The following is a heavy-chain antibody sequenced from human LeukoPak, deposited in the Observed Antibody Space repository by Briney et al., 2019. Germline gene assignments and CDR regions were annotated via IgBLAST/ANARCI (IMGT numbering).Heavy chain of an antibody. V-gene: IGHV3-7*02. D-gene: IGHD3-22*01. CDR2: IKLDGSEK. J-gene: IGHJ6*02. CDR3: ARRRNYYDSSGPTLDV. CDR1: GFAFSSLD. Sequence: GGSLRLSCAASGFAFSSLDMGWVRQAPGKGREWVANIKLDGSEKSYVDSVKGRFTISRHNAKNSLYLQMNSLRAEDTAVYYCARRRNYYDSSGPTLDVWGQGTTVTVSS.